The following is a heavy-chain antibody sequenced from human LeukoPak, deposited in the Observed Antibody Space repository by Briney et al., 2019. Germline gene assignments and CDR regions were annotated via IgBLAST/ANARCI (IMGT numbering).Heavy chain of an antibody. V-gene: IGHV1-69*13. CDR3: ARRDYDFWSGYYTGMGYYMDV. CDR2: IIPIFGIA. Sequence: SVKVSCKASGGTFSSYAISWVRQAPGQGLEWMGGIIPIFGIANYAQKFQGRVTITADESTSTDYMELSSLRSEDTAVYYCARRDYDFWSGYYTGMGYYMDVWGKGTTVTVSS. J-gene: IGHJ6*03. CDR1: GGTFSSYA. D-gene: IGHD3-3*01.